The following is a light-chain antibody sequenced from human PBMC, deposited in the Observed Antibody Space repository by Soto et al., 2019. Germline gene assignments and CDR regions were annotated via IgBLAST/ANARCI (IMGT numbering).Light chain of an antibody. CDR3: QQRGSWPLA. CDR1: QSVRSY. CDR2: DAS. Sequence: EIVLTQSPATLSLSPGESATLSCRARQSVRSYLAWYQQQPGQAPRLLIYDASNRATGIPARFSGSGSGTDFTLTISSLEPQDFAVYYCQQRGSWPLAFGGGTKVELK. J-gene: IGKJ4*01. V-gene: IGKV3-11*01.